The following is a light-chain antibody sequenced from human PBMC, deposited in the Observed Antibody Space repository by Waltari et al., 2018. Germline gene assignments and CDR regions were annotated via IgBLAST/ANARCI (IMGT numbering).Light chain of an antibody. CDR3: HHYYIPPLT. V-gene: IGKV4-1*01. Sequence: DIVLTQSPDSLAVSLGERATINCKSSQSLLSSFNSKTYIAWYQQKPGQPPKLLINWASVRGSGVPERFSGSGSETDFTLTISSLQAEDVAVYYCHHYYIPPLTFGQGTRLEIK. CDR1: QSLLSSFNSKTY. CDR2: WAS. J-gene: IGKJ5*01.